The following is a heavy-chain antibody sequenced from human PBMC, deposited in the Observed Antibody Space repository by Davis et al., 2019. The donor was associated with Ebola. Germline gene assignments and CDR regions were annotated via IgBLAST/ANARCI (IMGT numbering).Heavy chain of an antibody. Sequence: ASVKVSCKASGYTFTGYYMHWVRQAPGQGLEWLGIIHPIGGSTNYAQKFQGRVTMTRDTSINTAYMELRRLRSDDTALYYCTTGVYGGYAFDIWGLGTLVTVSS. V-gene: IGHV1-46*01. CDR1: GYTFTGYY. CDR3: TTGVYGGYAFDI. D-gene: IGHD4-23*01. CDR2: IHPIGGST. J-gene: IGHJ3*02.